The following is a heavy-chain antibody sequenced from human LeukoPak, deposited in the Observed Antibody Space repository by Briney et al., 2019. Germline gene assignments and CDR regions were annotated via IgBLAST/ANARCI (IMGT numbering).Heavy chain of an antibody. J-gene: IGHJ4*02. D-gene: IGHD3-16*02. CDR1: GFTFSDYY. CDR3: ARYMITFGGVIVSLGY. Sequence: GGSLRLSCAASGFTFSDYYMSWIRQAPGKGLEWVSYISSSGSTIYYADSVKGRFTISRDNAKNSLYLQMNSLRAEDTAAYYCARYMITFGGVIVSLGYWGQGTLVTVSS. CDR2: ISSSGSTI. V-gene: IGHV3-11*01.